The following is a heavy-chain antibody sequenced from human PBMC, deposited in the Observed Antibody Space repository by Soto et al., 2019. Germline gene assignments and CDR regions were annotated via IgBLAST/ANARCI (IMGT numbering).Heavy chain of an antibody. J-gene: IGHJ4*02. D-gene: IGHD2-15*01. CDR2: IWYDGSNK. V-gene: IGHV3-33*01. CDR1: GFTFSSYG. CDR3: ARDSCSGGSCYSSVFDY. Sequence: GGSLRLSCAASGFTFSSYGMHWVRQAPGKGLEWVAVIWYDGSNKYYADSVKGRFTISRDNSKNTLYLQMNSLRAEDTAVYYCARDSCSGGSCYSSVFDYWGQGTLVTVSS.